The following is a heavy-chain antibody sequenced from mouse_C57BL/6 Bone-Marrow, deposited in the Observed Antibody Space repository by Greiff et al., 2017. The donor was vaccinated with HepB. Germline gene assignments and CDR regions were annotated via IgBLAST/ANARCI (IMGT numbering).Heavy chain of an antibody. D-gene: IGHD2-4*01. CDR3: ARCYYDYDGGGFAY. Sequence: QVQLQQPGAELVKPGASVKMSCKASGYTFTSYWITWVKQRPGQGLEWIGDIYPGSGSTNYNEKFKSKATLTVDTSSSTAYMPLSSLTSEDSAVYYCARCYYDYDGGGFAYWGQGTLVTVSA. V-gene: IGHV1-55*01. J-gene: IGHJ3*01. CDR2: IYPGSGST. CDR1: GYTFTSYW.